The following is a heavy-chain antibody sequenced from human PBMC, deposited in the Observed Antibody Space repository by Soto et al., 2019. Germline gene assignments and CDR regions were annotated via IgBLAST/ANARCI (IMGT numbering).Heavy chain of an antibody. D-gene: IGHD5-18*01. J-gene: IGHJ4*02. CDR3: AGALGGYSYGPYYFDY. V-gene: IGHV1-69*13. Sequence: SVKVSCKASGGTFSSYAISWVRQAPGQGLEWMGGIIPIFGTANYAQKFQGRVTITADESTSTAYMELSSLRSEDTAVYYCAGALGGYSYGPYYFDYWGQGTLVTVSS. CDR2: IIPIFGTA. CDR1: GGTFSSYA.